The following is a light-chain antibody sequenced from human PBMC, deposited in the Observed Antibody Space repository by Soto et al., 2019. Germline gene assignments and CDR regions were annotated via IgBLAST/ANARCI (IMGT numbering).Light chain of an antibody. V-gene: IGKV1-33*01. CDR1: EDSTTY. J-gene: IGKJ2*01. Sequence: DIQMTQSPPSLSASVGDRVVITCQASEDSTTYLSWYQQKSGRPPKLVIFGASSLEAGVPSRFSGRGSGTNFTLVINNLQPEDVGTYFCQQYEALPHTFGQGTRLEIK. CDR2: GAS. CDR3: QQYEALPHT.